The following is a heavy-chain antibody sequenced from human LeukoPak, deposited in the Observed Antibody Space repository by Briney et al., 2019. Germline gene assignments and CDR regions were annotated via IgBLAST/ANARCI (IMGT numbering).Heavy chain of an antibody. CDR3: ARDGLGYAIFDI. J-gene: IGHJ3*02. D-gene: IGHD2-8*01. V-gene: IGHV4-59*01. Sequence: SETLSLTCTVSGGSISSYYWSWIRQPPRKGLEWIGYIYYSGSTTYNPSLKSRVTISVDTSKNQFSLKLSSVTAADTAVYYCARDGLGYAIFDIWGQGTMVTVSS. CDR2: IYYSGST. CDR1: GGSISSYY.